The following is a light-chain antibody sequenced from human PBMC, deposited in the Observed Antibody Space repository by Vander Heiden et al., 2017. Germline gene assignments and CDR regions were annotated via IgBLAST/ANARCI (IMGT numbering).Light chain of an antibody. J-gene: IGKJ1*01. CDR3: QQDDSTPRT. V-gene: IGKV4-1*01. Sequence: DIVMTQSPDSLAVSLGERATINCKSSQSVLDSSNNKNYLAWYQQKPGQPPKLLIYWASTRESGVPDRFSGSGSGTDFTLTISSLQAEDVAVYYCQQDDSTPRTFGQGTKVEIK. CDR2: WAS. CDR1: QSVLDSSNNKNY.